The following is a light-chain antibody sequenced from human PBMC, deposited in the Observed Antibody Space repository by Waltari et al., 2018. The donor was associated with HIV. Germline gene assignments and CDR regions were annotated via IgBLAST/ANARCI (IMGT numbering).Light chain of an antibody. CDR2: RND. J-gene: IGLJ6*01. CDR3: ASWDDALSSWL. Sequence: QSGLRQPPSTSRPPGQRVGISCSGSNSNVGNNSVSWFQQLPEAAPRLLISRNDRRPSGVPDRFTAAKSGSSASLVISGLRSDDEAEYFCASWDDALSSWLFGGGTKLTVL. CDR1: NSNVGNNS. V-gene: IGLV1-47*01.